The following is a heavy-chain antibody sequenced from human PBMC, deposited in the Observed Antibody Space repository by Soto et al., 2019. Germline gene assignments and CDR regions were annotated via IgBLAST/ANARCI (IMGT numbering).Heavy chain of an antibody. CDR2: IYYNGNS. J-gene: IGHJ5*02. D-gene: IGHD1-20*01. V-gene: IGHV4-59*01. CDR1: GGSISTYY. CDR3: AREQYNWKT. Sequence: ASETLSLTCTVSGGSISTYYWSWIRQPPGKGLEWLGYIYYNGNSYYNPSLKSRLTMSVDTSKNQFSLRLSSATAADTAVYYCAREQYNWKTWGQGTLVTVSS.